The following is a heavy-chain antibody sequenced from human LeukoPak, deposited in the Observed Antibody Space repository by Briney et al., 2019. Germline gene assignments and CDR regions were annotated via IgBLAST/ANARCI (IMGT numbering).Heavy chain of an antibody. Sequence: GGSLRLSRAASGITFSYAWMNWVRQAPGKGLEWVGRIKGKVGGETIDYAPPVKGRFTISRDDSKNTLYLEMNSLKIEDTAVYYCSWIAATFDYWGQGTLVTVSS. CDR2: IKGKVGGETI. V-gene: IGHV3-15*01. D-gene: IGHD2-15*01. J-gene: IGHJ4*02. CDR3: SWIAATFDY. CDR1: GITFSYAW.